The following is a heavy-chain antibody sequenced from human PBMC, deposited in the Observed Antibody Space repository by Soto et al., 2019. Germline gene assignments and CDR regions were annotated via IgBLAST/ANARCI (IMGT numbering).Heavy chain of an antibody. J-gene: IGHJ4*02. CDR1: GGSISSYY. V-gene: IGHV4-59*01. D-gene: IGHD3-22*01. Sequence: SETLSLTCTVSGGSISSYYWSWIRQPPGKGLEWIGYIYYSGSTNYNPSLKSRVTISVDTSKNQFSLKLSSVTAADTAVYYCARGTGYYDSSGLYYFDYWGQGTLVTVSS. CDR2: IYYSGST. CDR3: ARGTGYYDSSGLYYFDY.